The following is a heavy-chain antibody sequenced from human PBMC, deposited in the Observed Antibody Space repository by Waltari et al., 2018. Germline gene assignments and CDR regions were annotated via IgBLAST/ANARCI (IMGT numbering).Heavy chain of an antibody. CDR3: ARVTYCSSTSCRQGNDAFDI. CDR2: IYHSGST. D-gene: IGHD2-2*01. Sequence: QVQLQESGPGLVKPSETLSLTCAVSVYSISLVYYWGWIRPPPGKGLEWIGSIYHSGSTYYNPSLKSRVTISVDTSKNQFSLKLSSVTAADTAVYYCARVTYCSSTSCRQGNDAFDIWGQGTMVTVSS. V-gene: IGHV4-38-2*01. CDR1: VYSISLVYY. J-gene: IGHJ3*02.